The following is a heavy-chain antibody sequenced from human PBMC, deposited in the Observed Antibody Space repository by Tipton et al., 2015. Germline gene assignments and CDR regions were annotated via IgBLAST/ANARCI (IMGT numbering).Heavy chain of an antibody. J-gene: IGHJ4*02. Sequence: GLVKPSQSLSLTCGISGDSVSSNSATWNWFRRSPSRGLEWLGRTYYRSKWYSDYAVSVRSRITINSDTSKNQFSLQLNSVTPEDTAVYYCARRATGGYYFDYWGQGTLVTVSS. CDR1: GDSVSSNSAT. CDR3: ARRATGGYYFDY. CDR2: TYYRSKWYS. V-gene: IGHV6-1*01. D-gene: IGHD1-14*01.